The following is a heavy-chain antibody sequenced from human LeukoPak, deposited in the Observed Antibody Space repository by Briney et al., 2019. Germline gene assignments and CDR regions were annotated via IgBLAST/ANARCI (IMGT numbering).Heavy chain of an antibody. Sequence: GGSLRLSCAASGLTFSSCAIGWVRQAPGKGLEWVSAISNSGGTTYYADSVKGRFTISRDNSKNTLYLQMNSLRAEDTAVYYCAKDRTPATRGVDYWGQGTLVTVSS. CDR2: ISNSGGTT. V-gene: IGHV3-23*01. J-gene: IGHJ4*02. CDR3: AKDRTPATRGVDY. CDR1: GLTFSSCA. D-gene: IGHD3-10*01.